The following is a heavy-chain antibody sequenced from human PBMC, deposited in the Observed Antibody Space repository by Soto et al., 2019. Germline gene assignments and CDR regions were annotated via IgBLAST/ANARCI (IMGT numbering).Heavy chain of an antibody. V-gene: IGHV3-30-3*01. CDR3: ASEQLAVLRGVLDY. CDR2: ILYDGSNK. CDR1: GFTFSSYA. D-gene: IGHD1-1*01. Sequence: QPVGSLRLSCAASGFTFSSYAMHWVRQAPGKGLEWVAVILYDGSNKYYADSVKGRFTISRDNSKNTLYLQMNSLRAEDTAVYYCASEQLAVLRGVLDYWGQGTLVTVSS. J-gene: IGHJ4*02.